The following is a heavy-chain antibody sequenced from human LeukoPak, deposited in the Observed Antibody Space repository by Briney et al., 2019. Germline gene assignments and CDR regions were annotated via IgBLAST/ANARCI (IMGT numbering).Heavy chain of an antibody. CDR3: AKAVGRMATISWGAFDI. CDR2: ISWNSGSI. J-gene: IGHJ3*02. V-gene: IGHV3-9*01. D-gene: IGHD5-24*01. Sequence: PGRSLRLSCAASGFTFDDYAMHWVRQAPGKGLEWVSGISWNSGSIGYADSVKGRFTISRDNAKNSLYLQMNSLRAEDTALYYCAKAVGRMATISWGAFDIWGQGTMVTVSS. CDR1: GFTFDDYA.